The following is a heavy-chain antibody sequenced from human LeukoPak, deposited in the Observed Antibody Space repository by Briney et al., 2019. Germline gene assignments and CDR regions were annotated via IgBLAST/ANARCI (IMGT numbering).Heavy chain of an antibody. CDR3: ARRRYYDSSGYNPTYYFDH. D-gene: IGHD3-22*01. J-gene: IGHJ4*02. CDR2: IYYRLDT. Sequence: PSETLSVTCTVSGDSIIGSYWSWIRQAPGNGLEWIAYIYYRLDTNYNPYLQCRVTIPVDISKKHFSLILNSFIAAVTAVYYCARRRYYDSSGYNPTYYFDHWGQGILVSVSS. CDR1: GDSIIGSY. V-gene: IGHV4-59*01.